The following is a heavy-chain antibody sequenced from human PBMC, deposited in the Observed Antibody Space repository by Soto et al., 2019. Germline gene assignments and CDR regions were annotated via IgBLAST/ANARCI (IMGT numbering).Heavy chain of an antibody. V-gene: IGHV4-59*01. CDR2: IYYSGST. Sequence: SETLSLTCSVSGGSISSYYWSWIRQPPGKGLEWIGYIYYSGSTNYNPSLKSRVTISVDTSKNQFSLKLSSVTAADTAVYYCARVPRSRAYYYYMDVWDKGTTVTVSS. CDR3: ARVPRSRAYYYYMDV. CDR1: GGSISSYY. J-gene: IGHJ6*03.